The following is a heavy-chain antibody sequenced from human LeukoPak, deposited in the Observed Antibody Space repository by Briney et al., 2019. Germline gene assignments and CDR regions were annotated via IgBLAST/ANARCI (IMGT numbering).Heavy chain of an antibody. V-gene: IGHV1-69*04. CDR1: GGTFSSYA. Sequence: SVKVSCKASGGTFSSYAISWVRQASGQGLEWMGRIIPILGIANYAQKFQGRVTITADKSTSTAYMELSSLRSEDTAVYYCAREERLYYYDSSSADAFDIWGQGTMVTVSS. CDR2: IIPILGIA. CDR3: AREERLYYYDSSSADAFDI. D-gene: IGHD3-22*01. J-gene: IGHJ3*02.